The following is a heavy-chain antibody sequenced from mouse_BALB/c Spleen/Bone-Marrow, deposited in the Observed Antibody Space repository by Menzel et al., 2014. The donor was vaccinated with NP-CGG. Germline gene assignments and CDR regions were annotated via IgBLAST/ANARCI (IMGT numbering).Heavy chain of an antibody. Sequence: VQLQQSGAELARPGASVKMSCRASGYTFTTYMIHWVRQRPGQGLEWIGYINPTSGYTNYNQKFKDKATLTADKSSSTAYMQLSSPTSEDSAVYYCARRDDGYVYFDYWGQGTTLTVSS. CDR2: INPTSGYT. J-gene: IGHJ2*01. CDR1: GYTFTTYM. V-gene: IGHV1-4*01. D-gene: IGHD2-3*01. CDR3: ARRDDGYVYFDY.